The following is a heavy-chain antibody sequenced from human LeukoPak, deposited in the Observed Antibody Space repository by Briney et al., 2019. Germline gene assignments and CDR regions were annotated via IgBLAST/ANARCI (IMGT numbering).Heavy chain of an antibody. CDR2: VNRDGSET. CDR3: ARNNGMDV. CDR1: GFALSSHW. V-gene: IGHV3-7*03. Sequence: PGGSLRLSCAASGFALSSHWMTWVRQLPGRGTEWVANVNRDGSETYYLDSLKGRFTISKGNAKNSLYLQMNSLRAEDTALYHCARNNGMDVWGQGTTVIVSS. J-gene: IGHJ6*02.